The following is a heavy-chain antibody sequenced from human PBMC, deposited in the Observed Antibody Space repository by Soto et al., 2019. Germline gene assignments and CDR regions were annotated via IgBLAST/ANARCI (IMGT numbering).Heavy chain of an antibody. J-gene: IGHJ3*02. CDR1: GGFVTSGSYY. CDR2: MSHSGGT. CDR3: ARVERGTATTVVDAFDI. V-gene: IGHV4-34*01. Sequence: QVQLQQWGAGLLKPSETLSLTCAVYGGFVTSGSYYWSWIRQPPGKGLEWIGEMSHSGGTHFNPSLKRPVTISVDTSKNQFTLKMSSVTAADTALYYCARVERGTATTVVDAFDIWVPGTMVTVSS. D-gene: IGHD1-1*01.